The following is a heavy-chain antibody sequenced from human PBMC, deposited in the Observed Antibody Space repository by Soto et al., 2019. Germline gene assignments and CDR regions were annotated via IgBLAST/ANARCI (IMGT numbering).Heavy chain of an antibody. J-gene: IGHJ4*02. Sequence: PSETLSLTCTVSGGSIGTYYWNWIRQSPGKGLEWIGSIYYSGSTYYNPSLKSRVTISVDTSKNQFSLKLSSVTAADTAVYYCARQTYYYDSSGSIPFDYWGQGTLVTVS. V-gene: IGHV4-59*05. CDR3: ARQTYYYDSSGSIPFDY. D-gene: IGHD3-22*01. CDR1: GGSIGTYY. CDR2: IYYSGST.